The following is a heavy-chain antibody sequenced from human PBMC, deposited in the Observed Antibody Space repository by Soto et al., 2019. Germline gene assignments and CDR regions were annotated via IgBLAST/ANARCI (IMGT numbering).Heavy chain of an antibody. V-gene: IGHV1-3*01. Sequence: QVQLVQSGAEVKKPGASVKVSCKASGYTFTSYAMHWVRQAPGQRLEWMGWINAGNGNTKYSQKFQGRGTITRDTSASKVYMELSSLTSEDTAVYYCANALGLYYFDYWGQGKLVTVSS. CDR1: GYTFTSYA. J-gene: IGHJ4*02. CDR2: INAGNGNT. CDR3: ANALGLYYFDY. D-gene: IGHD3-16*01.